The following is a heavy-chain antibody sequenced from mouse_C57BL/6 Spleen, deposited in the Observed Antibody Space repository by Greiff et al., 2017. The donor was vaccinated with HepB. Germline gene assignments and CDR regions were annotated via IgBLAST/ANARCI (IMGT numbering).Heavy chain of an antibody. J-gene: IGHJ2*01. CDR2: IDPSDSYT. V-gene: IGHV1-69*01. CDR3: ARGGTAQDY. CDR1: GYTFTSYW. Sequence: VQLQQSGAELVMPGASVKLSCKASGYTFTSYWMHWVKQRPGQGLEWIGEIDPSDSYTNYNQKFKGKSTLTVDKSSSTAYMQLSSLTSEDSAVYYCARGGTAQDYWGQGTTLTVSS. D-gene: IGHD3-2*02.